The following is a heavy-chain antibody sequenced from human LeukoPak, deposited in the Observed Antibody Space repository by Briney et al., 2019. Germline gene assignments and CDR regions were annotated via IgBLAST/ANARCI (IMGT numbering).Heavy chain of an antibody. Sequence: GGSLRLSCAASGFAFNYAWVSWVRQAPGKGLEWVSNISGSGSGGSTYYVDSVKGRFTISRDNSKNTLYLQMNSLRAEDTAVYYCASEYYDYVWGSYRPFDYWGQGTLVTVSS. V-gene: IGHV3-23*01. CDR2: ISGSGSGGST. J-gene: IGHJ4*02. CDR1: GFAFNYAW. CDR3: ASEYYDYVWGSYRPFDY. D-gene: IGHD3-16*02.